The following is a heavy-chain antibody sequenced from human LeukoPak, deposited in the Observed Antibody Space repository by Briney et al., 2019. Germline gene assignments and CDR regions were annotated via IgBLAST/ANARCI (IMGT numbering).Heavy chain of an antibody. J-gene: IGHJ5*02. CDR2: IIPIFGTA. D-gene: IGHD6-13*01. V-gene: IGHV1-69*13. CDR3: ARESIAAAGTPGGLVWFDP. CDR1: GGTFRSYA. Sequence: GASVKVSCKASGGTFRSYAISWVRQAPGQGLEWMGGIIPIFGTANYAQKFHGRVTITADESTSTAYMELSSLRSEDTAVYYCARESIAAAGTPGGLVWFDPWGQGTLVTVSS.